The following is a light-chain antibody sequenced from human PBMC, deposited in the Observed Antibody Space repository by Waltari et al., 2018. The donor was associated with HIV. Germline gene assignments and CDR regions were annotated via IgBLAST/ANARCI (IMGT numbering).Light chain of an antibody. Sequence: LGERASISCRSSQSVLYSSNNKNYLAWFQQKPGQPPKLLIYWASTRESGVPDRFTGSGSGTDFTLTISSLQAEDVAVYYCHQYHSIPRTFGQGTKLEIK. CDR3: HQYHSIPRT. CDR2: WAS. CDR1: QSVLYSSNNKNY. V-gene: IGKV4-1*01. J-gene: IGKJ2*01.